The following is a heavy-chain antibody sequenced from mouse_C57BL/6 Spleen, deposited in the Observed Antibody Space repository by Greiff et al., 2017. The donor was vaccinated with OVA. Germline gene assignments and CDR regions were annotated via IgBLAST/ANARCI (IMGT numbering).Heavy chain of an antibody. V-gene: IGHV1-80*01. CDR3: ARDYGSSKFAY. Sequence: QVHVKQSGAELVKPGASVKISCKASGYAFSSYWMNWVKQRPGKGLEWIGQIYPGDGDTNYNGKFKGKATLTADKSSSTAYMQLSSLTSEDSAVYFCARDYGSSKFAYWGQGTLVTVSA. CDR2: IYPGDGDT. CDR1: GYAFSSYW. J-gene: IGHJ3*01. D-gene: IGHD1-1*01.